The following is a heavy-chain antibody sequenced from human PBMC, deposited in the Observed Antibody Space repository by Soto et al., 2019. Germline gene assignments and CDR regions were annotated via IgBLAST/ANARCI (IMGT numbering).Heavy chain of an antibody. D-gene: IGHD2-15*01. CDR1: GLTFSNYA. CDR2: ISGSGGRT. CDR3: AKGVWDCSGGTCEIVNYVMDV. Sequence: GGSLRLSCAASGLTFSNYAMSWVRQAPGKGLEWVSSISGSGGRTDHADSVKGRFSISRDNSKNTLYLQMNSLRVEDTAVYYCAKGVWDCSGGTCEIVNYVMDVWGQGTRVTVSS. J-gene: IGHJ6*02. V-gene: IGHV3-23*01.